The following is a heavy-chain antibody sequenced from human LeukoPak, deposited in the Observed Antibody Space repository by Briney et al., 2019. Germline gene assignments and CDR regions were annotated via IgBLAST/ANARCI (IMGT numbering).Heavy chain of an antibody. V-gene: IGHV3-30-3*01. D-gene: IGHD6-19*01. Sequence: GGSLRLSCAASGFTFSSYAMHWVRQAPGKGLEWVAVISYDGGNKYYADSVKGRFTISRDNSKNTLYLQMNSLRAEDTAVYYCARADSSGWYFYYFDYWGQGTLVTVSS. CDR1: GFTFSSYA. CDR3: ARADSSGWYFYYFDY. CDR2: ISYDGGNK. J-gene: IGHJ4*02.